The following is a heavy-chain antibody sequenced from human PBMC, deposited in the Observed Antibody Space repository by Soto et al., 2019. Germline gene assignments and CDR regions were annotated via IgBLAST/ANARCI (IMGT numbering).Heavy chain of an antibody. J-gene: IGHJ4*02. CDR3: ARGVTYYDSSGSTRILDY. CDR1: GGSISSGDYY. CDR2: IYYSGST. V-gene: IGHV4-30-4*01. Sequence: SETLSLTCTVSGGSISSGDYYWSWIRQPPGKGLEWIGYIYYSGSTYYNPSLKSRVTISVDTSKNQFSLKLSSVTAADTAVYYCARGVTYYDSSGSTRILDYWGQGTLVTVS. D-gene: IGHD3-22*01.